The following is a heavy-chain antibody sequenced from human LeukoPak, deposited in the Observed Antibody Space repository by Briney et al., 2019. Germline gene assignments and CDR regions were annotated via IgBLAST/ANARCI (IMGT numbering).Heavy chain of an antibody. V-gene: IGHV3-23*01. D-gene: IGHD2-15*01. CDR1: GFTFSSYA. J-gene: IGHJ4*02. CDR2: ISGSGGST. CDR3: AKDLSSVVVVAATPFGY. Sequence: PGGSLRLSCAASGFTFSSYAMSWVRQAPGKGLGWVSAISGSGGSTYYADSVKGRFTTSRDNSKNTLYLQMNSLISEDTAVYYCAKDLSSVVVVAATPFGYWGQGALVTVSS.